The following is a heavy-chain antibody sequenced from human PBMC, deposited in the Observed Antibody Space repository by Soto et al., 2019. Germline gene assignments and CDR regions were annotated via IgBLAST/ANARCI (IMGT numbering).Heavy chain of an antibody. V-gene: IGHV3-30*18. Sequence: GGSLRLSCAASGFTFSSYGMHWVRQAPGKGLEWVAVISYDGSNKYYADSVKGRFTISRDNSKNTLYLQMNSLRAEDTAVYYCAEEYSSSSWYYYYYGMDVWGQGTKVTVSS. CDR2: ISYDGSNK. CDR3: AEEYSSSSWYYYYYGMDV. CDR1: GFTFSSYG. J-gene: IGHJ6*02. D-gene: IGHD6-6*01.